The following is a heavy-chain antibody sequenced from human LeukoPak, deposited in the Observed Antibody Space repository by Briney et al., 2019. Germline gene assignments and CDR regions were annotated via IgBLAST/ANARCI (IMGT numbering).Heavy chain of an antibody. CDR3: AGEASYFGY. D-gene: IGHD2-21*01. V-gene: IGHV6-1*01. CDR1: GDIFSSNSAS. CDR2: TYYRSKLCN. J-gene: IGHJ4*02. Sequence: SQTLSLTCAVSGDIFSSNSASWNWSRQSQSRGLEWLVRTYYRSKLCNDYAVSVKNRITMNQDTSMNQWSLQLNSVTPEDTAVYYCAGEASYFGYWGQGTLVTVSS.